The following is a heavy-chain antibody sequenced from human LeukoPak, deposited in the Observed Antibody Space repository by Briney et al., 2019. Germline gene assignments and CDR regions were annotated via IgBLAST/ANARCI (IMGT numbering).Heavy chain of an antibody. CDR1: GYTFTSYG. J-gene: IGHJ3*02. CDR2: INAGNGNT. CDR3: ARVEGGLTGPGAFDI. Sequence: ASVKVSCKASGYTFTSYGISWVRQAPGQRLEWMGWINAGNGNTKYSQKFQGRVTITRDTSASTAYMELSSLRSEDTAVYYCARVEGGLTGPGAFDIWGQGTMVTVSS. D-gene: IGHD3-9*01. V-gene: IGHV1-3*01.